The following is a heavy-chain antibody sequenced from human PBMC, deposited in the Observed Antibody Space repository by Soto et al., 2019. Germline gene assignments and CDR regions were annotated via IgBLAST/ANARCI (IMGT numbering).Heavy chain of an antibody. J-gene: IGHJ6*02. CDR1: GGSFSGYY. CDR3: ARVKQQLVSRNSYYYYGMDV. V-gene: IGHV4-34*01. Sequence: SETLSLTCAVYGGSFSGYYWSWIRQPPGKGLEWIGEINHSGSTNYSPSLKSRVTISVDTSKNQFSLKLSSVTAADTAVYYCARVKQQLVSRNSYYYYGMDVWGQGTTVTVSS. CDR2: INHSGST. D-gene: IGHD6-13*01.